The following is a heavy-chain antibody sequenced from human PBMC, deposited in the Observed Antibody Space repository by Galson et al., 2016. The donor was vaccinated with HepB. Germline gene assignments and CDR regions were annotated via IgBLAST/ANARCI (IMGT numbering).Heavy chain of an antibody. J-gene: IGHJ5*02. D-gene: IGHD1-7*01. CDR3: ARGRSGTTHRPNWSAP. V-gene: IGHV3-30-3*01. Sequence: SLRLSCAASGFTFSSYSMHWVRQAPGKGLEWVAVIAYDGSDKYFAASVQGRFSISRDNAINRVSLQIRSLRTDDTAVYYCARGRSGTTHRPNWSAPGGQGTLVTVSS. CDR2: IAYDGSDK. CDR1: GFTFSSYS.